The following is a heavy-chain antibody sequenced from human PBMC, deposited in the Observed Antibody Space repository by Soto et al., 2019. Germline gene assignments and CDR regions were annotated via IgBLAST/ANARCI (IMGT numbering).Heavy chain of an antibody. CDR3: ARDRDDYGSGNYYNRIDF. V-gene: IGHV1-69*01. D-gene: IGHD3-10*01. Sequence: QVQLVQSGAEVKKPGSSVKVSCKASGGIFSTYAISWLRQAPGQGLEWMGGIIPLFGRPNYAQRFQGRVTITADESTSTAYMELSRLRSEDTAVYYCARDRDDYGSGNYYNRIDFWGQGTPVTVSS. CDR2: IIPLFGRP. J-gene: IGHJ4*02. CDR1: GGIFSTYA.